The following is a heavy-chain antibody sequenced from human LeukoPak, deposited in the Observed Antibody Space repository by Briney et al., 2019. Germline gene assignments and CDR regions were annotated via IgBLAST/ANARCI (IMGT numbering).Heavy chain of an antibody. V-gene: IGHV3-23*01. CDR2: ISGSGGST. CDR1: GFTFSSYA. CDR3: AKAAYSTAMVTVFDY. D-gene: IGHD5-18*01. Sequence: GGSLRLSCAASGFTFSSYAMSWVRQAPGKGLEWVSAISGSGGSTYYADSVKGPLTIYRDNSKNTLYLQMNSLRAEDRAVYYCAKAAYSTAMVTVFDYWGQGTLVSVSS. J-gene: IGHJ4*02.